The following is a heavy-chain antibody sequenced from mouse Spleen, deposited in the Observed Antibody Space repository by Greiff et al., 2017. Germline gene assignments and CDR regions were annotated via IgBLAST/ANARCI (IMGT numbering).Heavy chain of an antibody. J-gene: IGHJ2*01. Sequence: DVHLVESGPGLVKPSQSLSLTCTVTGYSITSDYAWNWIRQFPGNKLEWMGYISYSGSTSYNPSLKSRISITRDTSKNQFFLQLNSVTTEDTATYYCARTYYDSFFDYWGQGTTLTVSS. CDR3: ARTYYDSFFDY. V-gene: IGHV3-2*02. D-gene: IGHD2-4*01. CDR1: GYSITSDYA. CDR2: ISYSGST.